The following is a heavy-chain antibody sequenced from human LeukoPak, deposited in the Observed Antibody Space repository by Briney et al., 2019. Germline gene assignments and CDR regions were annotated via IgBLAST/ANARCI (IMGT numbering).Heavy chain of an antibody. CDR1: GYTLTGSY. CDR2: INPNSGGT. Sequence: ASLKDSCMAPGYTLTGSYMYWVRPTPGQRLERVGWINPNSGGTNYAQKLQGRVTMSTDTSISTAYMWLCRLRAGDTCVYYCARGGLLRYFDWLLYSYWGQGTLVTVSS. V-gene: IGHV1-2*02. D-gene: IGHD3-9*01. J-gene: IGHJ4*02. CDR3: ARGGLLRYFDWLLYSY.